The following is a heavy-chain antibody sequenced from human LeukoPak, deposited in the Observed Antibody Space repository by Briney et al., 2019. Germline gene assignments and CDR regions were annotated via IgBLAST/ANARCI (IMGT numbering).Heavy chain of an antibody. V-gene: IGHV4-4*02. J-gene: IGHJ6*02. CDR2: IHHRGST. CDR3: ARGAMYYDGSRFGPLDV. D-gene: IGHD3-22*01. Sequence: PAETLSLTCAVSGDAISSSTMWSLLRQPPGKVLEWIGKIHHRGSTNYKPSLKGRVTISVDKPANQFSLKVSSVTATDTAVYYCARGAMYYDGSRFGPLDVWGQGTKVTVYS. CDR1: GDAISSSTM.